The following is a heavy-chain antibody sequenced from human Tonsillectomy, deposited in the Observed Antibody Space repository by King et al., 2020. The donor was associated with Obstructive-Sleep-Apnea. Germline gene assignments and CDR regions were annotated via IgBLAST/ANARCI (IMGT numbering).Heavy chain of an antibody. J-gene: IGHJ6*02. V-gene: IGHV4-39*07. D-gene: IGHD3-3*01. CDR3: ARDRLEWFPPGDYYGMDV. CDR1: GGSISSSSYY. Sequence: VQLQESGPGLVKPSETLSLTCTVSGGSISSSSYYWGWIRQPPGKGLEWIGSIYHSGSTYERTYYNPSLKSRVTISVDTSKNQFSLNLSSVTAADTAVYYCARDRLEWFPPGDYYGMDVWGQGTTITVSS. CDR2: IYHSGSTYERT.